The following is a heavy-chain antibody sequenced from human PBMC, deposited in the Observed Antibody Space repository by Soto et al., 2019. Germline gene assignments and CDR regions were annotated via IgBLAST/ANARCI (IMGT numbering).Heavy chain of an antibody. D-gene: IGHD2-2*02. Sequence: SETLSLTCTVSGGSISSGGYYWSWIRQHPGKGLEWIGYIYYSGSTYYNPSLKSRVTISVDTSKNQFSLKLSSVTAADTAVYYCARETGYCSSTRCYNYGMDVWGQATTVTVSS. CDR3: ARETGYCSSTRCYNYGMDV. J-gene: IGHJ6*02. V-gene: IGHV4-31*03. CDR2: IYYSGST. CDR1: GGSISSGGYY.